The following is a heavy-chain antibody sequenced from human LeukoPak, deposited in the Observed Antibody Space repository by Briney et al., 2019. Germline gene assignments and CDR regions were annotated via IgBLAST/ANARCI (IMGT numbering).Heavy chain of an antibody. J-gene: IGHJ4*02. Sequence: SETLSLTCAVYGGSFSGYYWSWIRQPPGKGLEWIGEINHSGSTNYNPSLKSRVTISVGTSKNQVSLKLSSVTAADTAVYYCARGWGYDYVWGSYRPTYYFDYWGQGTLVTVSS. CDR1: GGSFSGYY. CDR3: ARGWGYDYVWGSYRPTYYFDY. V-gene: IGHV4-34*01. CDR2: INHSGST. D-gene: IGHD3-16*02.